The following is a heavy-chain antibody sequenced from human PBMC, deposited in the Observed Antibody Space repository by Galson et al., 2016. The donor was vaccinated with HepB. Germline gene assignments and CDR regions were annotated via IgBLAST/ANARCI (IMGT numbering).Heavy chain of an antibody. CDR3: AHSENGDIVEY. CDR1: GFSLSTSGVG. V-gene: IGHV2-5*02. CDR2: IYWDDDK. Sequence: PALVKPTQTLTLTCTFSGFSLSTSGVGVGWIRQPPGKALEWLALIYWDDDKRYSPYLTRRLTVTNDTSKNLVVLTMSNMNPVDTATYYCAHSENGDIVEYWGQGALVIDSS. J-gene: IGHJ4*02. D-gene: IGHD4-17*01.